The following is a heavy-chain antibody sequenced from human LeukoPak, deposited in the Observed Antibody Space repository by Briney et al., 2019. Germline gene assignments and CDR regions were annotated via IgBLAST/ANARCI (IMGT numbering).Heavy chain of an antibody. CDR1: GYSFNNYW. V-gene: IGHV5-51*01. CDR2: IYPGDSDI. D-gene: IGHD3-10*01. J-gene: IGHJ4*02. CDR3: ARLIYMFRGVIPTGFDY. Sequence: GESLKISCKGSGYSFNNYWIGWVRQMPGKGLEWLGIIYPGDSDIRYSPSFQGQVTISADKSISTAYLQWSSLKASDTAIYYCARLIYMFRGVIPTGFDYWGQGTLVTVSS.